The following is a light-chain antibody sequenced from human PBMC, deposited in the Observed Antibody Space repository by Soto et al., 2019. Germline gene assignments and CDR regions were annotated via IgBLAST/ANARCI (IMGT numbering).Light chain of an antibody. V-gene: IGKV3-11*01. CDR2: DAS. CDR1: QSVSSY. J-gene: IGKJ2*01. Sequence: EIVLTQSPATLSLSPGERATLSCRASQSVSSYLAWYQQKPGQAPRRLIYDASNRATAIPARFSGSGSGTDFTLTISSLEPEDFAVYYCQQRSNWPPMFTFGQGTKLEIK. CDR3: QQRSNWPPMFT.